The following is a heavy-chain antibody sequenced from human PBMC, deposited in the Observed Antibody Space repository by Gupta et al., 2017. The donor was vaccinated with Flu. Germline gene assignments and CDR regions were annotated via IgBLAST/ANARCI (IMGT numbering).Heavy chain of an antibody. Sequence: EVQLVESGGGLVQPGGSLRLSCAASGFTFSSYSMNWVRQAPGKGLEWVSYISSSSSTIYYADSVKGRFTISRDNAKNSLYLQMNSLRDEDTAVYYCASIHYCSSTSCYTGDFDYWGQGTLVTVSS. J-gene: IGHJ4*02. CDR1: GFTFSSYS. CDR3: ASIHYCSSTSCYTGDFDY. CDR2: ISSSSSTI. D-gene: IGHD2-2*02. V-gene: IGHV3-48*02.